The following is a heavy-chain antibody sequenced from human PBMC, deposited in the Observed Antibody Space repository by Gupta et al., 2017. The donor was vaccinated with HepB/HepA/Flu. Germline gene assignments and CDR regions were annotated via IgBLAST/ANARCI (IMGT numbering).Heavy chain of an antibody. V-gene: IGHV3-66*01. CDR1: GFTVSSNS. CDR3: ASAPGITEAGTYYYNYGMDV. CDR2: IYSGGST. Sequence: EVQLVESGGGLVQPGGSLRLSCAASGFTVSSNSMSWVRQAPGRGLEWVSIIYSGGSTYYADSVKGRFTISRDNSKNTPYLQMNSLRAEDTAVYYCASAPGITEAGTYYYNYGMDVWGQGTTVTVSS. J-gene: IGHJ6*02. D-gene: IGHD6-13*01.